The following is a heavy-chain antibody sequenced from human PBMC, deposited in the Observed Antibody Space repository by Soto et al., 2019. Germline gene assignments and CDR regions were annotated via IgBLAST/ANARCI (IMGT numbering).Heavy chain of an antibody. D-gene: IGHD1-20*01. CDR2: INHSGST. Sequence: WETLTLTCAVYGGSFSGYYWSWIRQPPGKGLEWIGEINHSGSTNYNPSLKSRVTISVDTSKNQFSLKLSSVTAADTAVYYCARAWAVTGTTVVGYGMDVWGQGTTVTVSS. CDR1: GGSFSGYY. V-gene: IGHV4-34*01. CDR3: ARAWAVTGTTVVGYGMDV. J-gene: IGHJ6*02.